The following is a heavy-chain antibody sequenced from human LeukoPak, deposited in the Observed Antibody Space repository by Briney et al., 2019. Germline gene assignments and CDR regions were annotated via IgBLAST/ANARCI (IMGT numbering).Heavy chain of an antibody. J-gene: IGHJ4*02. V-gene: IGHV4-39*01. CDR2: IYYSGST. Sequence: SETLSLTCSVSGDSMSSSDAYWGWIRQPPGKGLEWIGSIYYSGSTYYNPSLKGRVTISIETSKTQISLQLLSVTAADTAAFYCARSPGRKVRPLFYHDSSGLGHYFDLWGQGILVSVSS. D-gene: IGHD3-22*01. CDR3: ARSPGRKVRPLFYHDSSGLGHYFDL. CDR1: GDSMSSSDAY.